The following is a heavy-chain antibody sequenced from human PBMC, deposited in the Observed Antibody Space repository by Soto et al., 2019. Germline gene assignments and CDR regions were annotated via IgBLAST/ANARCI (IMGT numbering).Heavy chain of an antibody. CDR2: IYYRGNT. D-gene: IGHD3-9*01. J-gene: IGHJ4*02. CDR1: DDSINSDKYY. Sequence: QLQLQESGPGLVKPSETLSLTCSVSDDSINSDKYYWGWIRQPPGKGLEWIGSIYYRGNTYYNPSLQTRATISLDKSKSHFSLKRNCVTAADSAVYFCARLEGLATIAYYFDFWGPGALVTVSS. V-gene: IGHV4-39*02. CDR3: ARLEGLATIAYYFDF.